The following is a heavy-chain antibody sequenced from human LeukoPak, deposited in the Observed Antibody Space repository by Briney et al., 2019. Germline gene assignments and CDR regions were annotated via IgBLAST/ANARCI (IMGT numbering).Heavy chain of an antibody. CDR3: AKDKAGGGYDFWSGYSFDN. D-gene: IGHD3-3*01. CDR1: GFTFSSYA. V-gene: IGHV3-23*01. CDR2: ISGSGGRT. J-gene: IGHJ4*02. Sequence: GGSLRLSCAASGFTFSSYAMNWVRQAPGKGLEWVSGISGSGGRTYYADSVKGRFTISRDNSKNTLYLQMNSLRAEDTAVYCCAKDKAGGGYDFWSGYSFDNWGQGTLVTVSS.